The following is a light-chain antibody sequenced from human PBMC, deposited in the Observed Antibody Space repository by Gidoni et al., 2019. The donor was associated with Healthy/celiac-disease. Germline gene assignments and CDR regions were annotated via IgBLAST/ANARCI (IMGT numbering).Light chain of an antibody. Sequence: QSVLTQPPSASGTPGQRVTISCSGSSSNIGSNYVYWYQQLPGTAPKLRISRNNQRPSGVPDRFSGSKSGTSASLAISGLRSEDEADYYCAAWDDSLSGVVFGGGTKLAVL. J-gene: IGLJ2*01. CDR2: RNN. CDR1: SSNIGSNY. CDR3: AAWDDSLSGVV. V-gene: IGLV1-47*01.